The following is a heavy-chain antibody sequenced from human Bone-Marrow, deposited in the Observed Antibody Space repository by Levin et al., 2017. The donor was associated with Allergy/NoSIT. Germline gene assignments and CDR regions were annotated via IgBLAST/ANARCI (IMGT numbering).Heavy chain of an antibody. J-gene: IGHJ4*02. CDR2: INSDGGGA. D-gene: IGHD1-14*01. Sequence: PGESLKISCAASGFTFSDCVMSWVRQAPGKGLEWVANINSDGGGADYADSVKGRFTVSRDNSKNTLYLQMQSLRAEDTAVYYCAHKTGFDYWGRGTLVTVSS. CDR1: GFTFSDCV. V-gene: IGHV3-23*01. CDR3: AHKTGFDY.